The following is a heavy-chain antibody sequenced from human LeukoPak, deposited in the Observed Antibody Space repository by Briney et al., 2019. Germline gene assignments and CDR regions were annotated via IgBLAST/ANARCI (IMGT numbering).Heavy chain of an antibody. Sequence: GASVKVSCKASGYTFTSYAMNWVRQAPGQGLEWMGWINTNTGNPTYAQGFTGRFVFSLDTSVSTAYLQISSLKAEDTAVYYCARGSGSYLFGDYYYYYGMDVWGQGTTVTVSS. CDR1: GYTFTSYA. V-gene: IGHV7-4-1*02. J-gene: IGHJ6*02. CDR3: ARGSGSYLFGDYYYYYGMDV. CDR2: INTNTGNP. D-gene: IGHD1-26*01.